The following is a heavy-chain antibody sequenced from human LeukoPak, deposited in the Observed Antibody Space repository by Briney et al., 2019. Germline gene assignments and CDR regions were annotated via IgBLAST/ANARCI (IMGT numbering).Heavy chain of an antibody. CDR2: ISSGGGMT. Sequence: GGSLRLSCAASGFTFSSHGMSWVRQVPGKGLEWVSGISSGGGMTYYEDPVKGRFTISRDNSKNTLYLQMNSLRAEDTAVYYCAKDLGYVLRYFDWLSAYDYWGQGTLVTVSS. CDR3: AKDLGYVLRYFDWLSAYDY. V-gene: IGHV3-23*01. D-gene: IGHD3-9*01. CDR1: GFTFSSHG. J-gene: IGHJ4*02.